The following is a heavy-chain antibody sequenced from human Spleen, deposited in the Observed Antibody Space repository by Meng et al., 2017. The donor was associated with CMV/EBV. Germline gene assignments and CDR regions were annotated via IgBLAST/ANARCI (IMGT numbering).Heavy chain of an antibody. J-gene: IGHJ4*02. V-gene: IGHV1-2*02. Sequence: ASVKVSCKTSGYTFTAHNVQWVRQAPGPGLEWMGWINPSNGGTVYAQKFQGRVTMTRDTSISTVYMELNRLTSGDTGIYFCARRYCSGGSCHPDYWGQGTLVTVSS. D-gene: IGHD2-15*01. CDR3: ARRYCSGGSCHPDY. CDR2: INPSNGGT. CDR1: GYTFTAHN.